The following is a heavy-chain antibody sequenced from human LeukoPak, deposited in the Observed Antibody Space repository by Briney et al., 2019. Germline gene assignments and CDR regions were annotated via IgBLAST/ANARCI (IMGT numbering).Heavy chain of an antibody. CDR1: GFSFSRYW. D-gene: IGHD6-19*01. CDR2: IKQDGSEK. V-gene: IGHV3-7*01. CDR3: AREAGDSSGWYNWFDP. Sequence: GGSLRLSCVASGFSFSRYWMSWVRQAPGKGREWVANIKQDGSEKNYVDSVKGRFTISRDNAKNSLYLQMNSLRAEDTAVYYCAREAGDSSGWYNWFDPWGQGTLVTVSS. J-gene: IGHJ5*02.